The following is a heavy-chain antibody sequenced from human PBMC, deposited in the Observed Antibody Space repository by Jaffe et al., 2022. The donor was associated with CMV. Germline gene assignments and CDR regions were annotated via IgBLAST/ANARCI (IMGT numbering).Heavy chain of an antibody. Sequence: QVQLQQWGAGLLKPSETLSLTCAVYGGSFSGYYWSWIRQPPGKGLEWIGEINHSGSTNYNPSLKSRVTISVDTSKNQFSLKLSSVTAADTAVYYCARMRAGGERKFDYWGQGTLVTVSS. CDR2: INHSGST. J-gene: IGHJ4*02. CDR1: GGSFSGYY. CDR3: ARMRAGGERKFDY. D-gene: IGHD1-1*01. V-gene: IGHV4-34*01.